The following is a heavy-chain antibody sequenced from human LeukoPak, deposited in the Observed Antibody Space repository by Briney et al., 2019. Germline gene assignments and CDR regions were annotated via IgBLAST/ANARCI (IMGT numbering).Heavy chain of an antibody. V-gene: IGHV6-1*01. D-gene: IGHD6-13*01. J-gene: IGHJ4*02. Sequence: SQTLSLTCAISGDSVSSNSAAWNWIRQSPSRGLEWLGRTYYRSKWYNDYAISVKGRITINPDTSKNQFSLQLNSVTPDDTAVYYCARDPPGAVAAAGGAYWGQGTLVTVSS. CDR1: GDSVSSNSAA. CDR3: ARDPPGAVAAAGGAY. CDR2: TYYRSKWYN.